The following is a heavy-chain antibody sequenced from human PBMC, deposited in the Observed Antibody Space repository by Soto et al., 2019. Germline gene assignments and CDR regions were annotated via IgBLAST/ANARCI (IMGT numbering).Heavy chain of an antibody. D-gene: IGHD1-26*01. Sequence: GGSLRLSCAASVFTFSSYAMSWVRQAPGKGLEWVSAISGSGGSTYYADSVKGRFTISRDNSKNTLYLQMNSLRSEDTAVYYCARDRFTTTPLGAFDIWRQGTMVTVSS. CDR3: ARDRFTTTPLGAFDI. J-gene: IGHJ3*02. V-gene: IGHV3-23*01. CDR1: VFTFSSYA. CDR2: ISGSGGST.